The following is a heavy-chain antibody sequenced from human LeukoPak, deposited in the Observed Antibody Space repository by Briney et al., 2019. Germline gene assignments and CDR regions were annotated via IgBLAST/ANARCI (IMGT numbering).Heavy chain of an antibody. D-gene: IGHD3-10*01. J-gene: IGHJ3*02. V-gene: IGHV3-21*01. CDR1: GFAFSSYS. Sequence: GESLRLSCASTGFAFSSYSMTWVRQAPGKGLDWVSSISSNSRNTYYADSVKGRFTISRDNAKNSLYLQMNSLRVEDTAVYYCARDGMVRGVIIWDAFDIWGQGTMVTVSS. CDR2: ISSNSRNT. CDR3: ARDGMVRGVIIWDAFDI.